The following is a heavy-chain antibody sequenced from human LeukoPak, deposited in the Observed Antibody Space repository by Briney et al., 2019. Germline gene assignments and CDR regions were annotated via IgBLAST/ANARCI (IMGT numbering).Heavy chain of an antibody. CDR3: ATFFTIFGVVIRQDAFDI. Sequence: GGSLRLSCAASGFTFSSYAMSWVRQAPGKGLEWVSAISGSGGSTYYADSVKGRFTISRDNSKHTLYLQMNSLRAEDTAVYYCATFFTIFGVVIRQDAFDIWGQGTMVTVSS. D-gene: IGHD3-3*01. CDR2: ISGSGGST. J-gene: IGHJ3*02. CDR1: GFTFSSYA. V-gene: IGHV3-23*01.